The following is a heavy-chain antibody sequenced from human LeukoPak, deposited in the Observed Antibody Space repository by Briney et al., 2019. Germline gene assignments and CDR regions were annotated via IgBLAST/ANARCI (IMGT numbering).Heavy chain of an antibody. V-gene: IGHV4-61*02. J-gene: IGHJ4*02. Sequence: PSQTLSLTCTVSGGSISSGSYYWSWIRQPAGEGLEWIGRIYTSGSTNYNPSLKSRVTISVDTSKNQFSLKLSSVTAADTAVYYCASQVYGSGSYRFDYWGQGTLVTVSS. CDR1: GGSISSGSYY. CDR2: IYTSGST. D-gene: IGHD3-10*01. CDR3: ASQVYGSGSYRFDY.